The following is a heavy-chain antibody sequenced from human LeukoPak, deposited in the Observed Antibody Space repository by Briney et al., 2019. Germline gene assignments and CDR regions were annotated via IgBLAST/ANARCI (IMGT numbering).Heavy chain of an antibody. V-gene: IGHV1-8*01. D-gene: IGHD6-13*01. Sequence: ASVKVSCKASGYTFTSYDINWVRQATGQGLEWMGWMNPNSGNTGYAKKFKGRVTMTRNTSISTAYMELSSLRSEDTAVYYCASESYSSSLDYWGQGTLVTVSS. CDR2: MNPNSGNT. CDR1: GYTFTSYD. CDR3: ASESYSSSLDY. J-gene: IGHJ4*02.